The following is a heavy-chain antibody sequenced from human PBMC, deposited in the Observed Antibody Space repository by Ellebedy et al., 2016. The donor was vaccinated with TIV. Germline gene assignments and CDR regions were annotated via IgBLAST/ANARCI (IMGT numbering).Heavy chain of an antibody. CDR1: GGSFSGYY. CDR3: ARGDLYYYYGMDV. V-gene: IGHV4-34*01. CDR2: INHSGST. J-gene: IGHJ6*02. Sequence: SETLSLTXAVYGGSFSGYYWSWIRQPPGKGLEWIGEINHSGSTNYNPSLKSRVTISVDTSKNQFSLKLSSVTAADTAVYYCARGDLYYYYGMDVWGQGTTVTVSS.